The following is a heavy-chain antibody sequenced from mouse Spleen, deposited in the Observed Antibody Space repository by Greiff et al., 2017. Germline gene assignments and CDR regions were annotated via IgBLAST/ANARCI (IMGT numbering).Heavy chain of an antibody. D-gene: IGHD1-1*02. CDR2: INPNNGGT. CDR3: ARRVGPDY. V-gene: IGHV1-26*01. CDR1: GYTFTDYY. Sequence: EVQLQQSGPELVKPGASVKISCKASGYTFTDYYMNWVKQSHGKSLEWIGDINPNNGGTSYNQKFKGKATLTVDKSSSTAYMELRSLTSEDSAVYYCARRVGPDYWGQGTTLTVSS. J-gene: IGHJ2*01.